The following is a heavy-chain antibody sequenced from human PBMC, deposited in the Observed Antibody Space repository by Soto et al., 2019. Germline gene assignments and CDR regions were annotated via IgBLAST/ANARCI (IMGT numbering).Heavy chain of an antibody. CDR2: SYYSGST. J-gene: IGHJ4*02. D-gene: IGHD3-16*01. Sequence: QVHLQESGPRLVKPSETLSLTCDVSGGSFGDNYWTWIRHFPGKGVEWIGYSYYSGSTNYNPSLKSRVSISVDASKAQFSLQLTSVTAADTALYYCAAGTLGAVWTPLDHWGQGILVTVSS. CDR3: AAGTLGAVWTPLDH. V-gene: IGHV4-59*03. CDR1: GGSFGDNY.